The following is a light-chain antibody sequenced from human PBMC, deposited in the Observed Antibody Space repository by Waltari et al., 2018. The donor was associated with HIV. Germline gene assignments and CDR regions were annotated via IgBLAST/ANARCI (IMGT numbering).Light chain of an antibody. V-gene: IGLV2-14*01. CDR3: SSYTSSNTLVV. J-gene: IGLJ2*01. Sequence: QSALTQPASVSGSPGQSITISCTGTSSDVGDYNSVSRYQQRPGKAPKLIIYEVSHRPSGVSNRFSGSKSGNTASLTISGLQAEDEADYFCSSYTSSNTLVVFGGGTKLTVL. CDR2: EVS. CDR1: SSDVGDYNS.